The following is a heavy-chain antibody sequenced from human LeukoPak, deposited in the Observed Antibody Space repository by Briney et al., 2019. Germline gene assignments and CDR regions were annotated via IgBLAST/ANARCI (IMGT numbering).Heavy chain of an antibody. CDR3: ARDAGWGYYDL. D-gene: IGHD1-26*01. Sequence: GGSLRPSCVASGFTFSISWVTWVRQAPGKGLEWVANIDKHGNGKYYVDSVKGRFAVSRDYASNSVFLQMDSLRAEDTSVYYCARDAGWGYYDLWGQGTPVTVSS. V-gene: IGHV3-7*01. CDR1: GFTFSISW. J-gene: IGHJ4*02. CDR2: IDKHGNGK.